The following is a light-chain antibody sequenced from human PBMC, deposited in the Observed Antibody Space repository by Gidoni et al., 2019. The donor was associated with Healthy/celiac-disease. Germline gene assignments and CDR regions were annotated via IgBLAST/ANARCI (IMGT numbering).Light chain of an antibody. J-gene: IGKJ1*01. CDR2: GAA. CDR3: QQYNNWPSWT. Sequence: EIVMTQSPATLSVSPGKRTTLSCSASQSVSSILAWYQQKPDQAPMLLIYGAATRATGIPARVSGSGSGTEFTLTISSLQSEDFAFYYCQQYNNWPSWTFGQGTKVEIK. CDR1: QSVSSI. V-gene: IGKV3-15*01.